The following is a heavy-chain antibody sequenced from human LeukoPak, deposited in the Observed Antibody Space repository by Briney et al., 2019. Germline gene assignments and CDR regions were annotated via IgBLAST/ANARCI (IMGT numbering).Heavy chain of an antibody. CDR2: ISGSGDGT. Sequence: GGSLRLSCAASAFTFSNYAMNWVRHAPGKGLEWVSVISGSGDGTYYADSVKGRFTISRDNSKNTLYLQMKSLRAEDTAVYYCAKAGEQQWLRMHFDNWGQGTLVTVSS. CDR3: AKAGEQQWLRMHFDN. J-gene: IGHJ4*02. V-gene: IGHV3-23*01. D-gene: IGHD5-18*01. CDR1: AFTFSNYA.